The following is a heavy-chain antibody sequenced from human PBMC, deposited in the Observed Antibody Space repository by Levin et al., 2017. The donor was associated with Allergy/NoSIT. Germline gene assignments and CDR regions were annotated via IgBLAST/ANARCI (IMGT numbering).Heavy chain of an antibody. CDR1: GFAFSSHG. D-gene: IGHD3-10*01. J-gene: IGHJ4*02. V-gene: IGHV3-23*01. CDR2: ISASGAST. Sequence: VASVKVSCAASGFAFSSHGMSWVRQAPGKGLEWVSAISASGASTYYADSVKGRFTMSRDNSKSTLYLQMDSLRAEDTALYYCAKVVDFDFWGQGTLVTVSS. CDR3: AKVVDFDF.